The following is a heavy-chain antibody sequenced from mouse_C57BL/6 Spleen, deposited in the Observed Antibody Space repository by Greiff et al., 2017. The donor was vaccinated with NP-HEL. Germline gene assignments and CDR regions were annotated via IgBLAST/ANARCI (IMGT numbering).Heavy chain of an antibody. D-gene: IGHD4-1*01. CDR2: ISDGGSYT. CDR3: ARDGTEAWFAY. V-gene: IGHV5-4*01. J-gene: IGHJ3*01. CDR1: GFTFSSYA. Sequence: EVQLVESGGGLVKPGGSLKLSCAASGFTFSSYAMSWVRQTPEKRLEWVATISDGGSYTYYPDNVKGRFTISRDNAKNNLYLQMSHLKSEDTAMYDCARDGTEAWFAYWGQGTLVTVSA.